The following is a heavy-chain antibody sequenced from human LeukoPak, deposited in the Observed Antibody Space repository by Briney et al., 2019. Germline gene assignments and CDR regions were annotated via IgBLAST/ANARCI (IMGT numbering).Heavy chain of an antibody. D-gene: IGHD6-13*01. J-gene: IGHJ4*02. CDR1: EFTFSSYW. V-gene: IGHV3-74*01. CDR3: ARALRYSSPFDY. Sequence: PGGSLRLSCAASEFTFSSYWMHWVRQAPGKGLVRVSRINSDGSSTSYADSVKGRFTISRDNAKNTLYLQMNSLRAEDTAVYYCARALRYSSPFDYWGQGTLVTVSS. CDR2: INSDGSST.